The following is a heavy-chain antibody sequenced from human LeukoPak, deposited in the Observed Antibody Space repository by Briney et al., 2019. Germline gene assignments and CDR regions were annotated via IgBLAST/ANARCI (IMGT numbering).Heavy chain of an antibody. J-gene: IGHJ4*02. Sequence: GGSLRLSCAVSGFTFSSYAMSWVRQAPGKGLEWVSGISGSGDYTYYADSVKGRFTISRDNSKNTLYLQMSSLRAEDTAVYYCVKDTRGSGTRWGQGTLVTVSS. CDR1: GFTFSSYA. CDR3: VKDTRGSGTR. D-gene: IGHD3-10*01. V-gene: IGHV3-23*01. CDR2: ISGSGDYT.